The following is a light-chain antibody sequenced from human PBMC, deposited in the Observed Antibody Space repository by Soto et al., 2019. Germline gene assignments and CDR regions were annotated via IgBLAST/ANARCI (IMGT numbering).Light chain of an antibody. CDR3: QSHDSSLSVRV. CDR2: GIS. CDR1: SSNIGAGYD. Sequence: QSVLTQPPSVSGAPGQRVTMSCTGSSSNIGAGYDVHWYQQLPGTAPKLLIYGISNRPSGVPDRFSGSKSGTSASLAITGLQAEDEADYYCQSHDSSLSVRVFGGGTKLTVL. J-gene: IGLJ3*02. V-gene: IGLV1-40*01.